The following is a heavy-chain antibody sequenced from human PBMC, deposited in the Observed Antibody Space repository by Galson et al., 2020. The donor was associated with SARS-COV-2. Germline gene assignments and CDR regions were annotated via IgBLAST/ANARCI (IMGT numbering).Heavy chain of an antibody. V-gene: IGHV3-33*01. Sequence: GESLKISCAASGFTFSSYGMHWVRQAPGKGLEWVAVIWYDGSNTYYADSVKGRFTISRDNSKNTLYLQMNSLRAEDTAVYYCARDVRDYYYYGMDVWGQGTTVTVSS. CDR3: ARDVRDYYYYGMDV. CDR2: IWYDGSNT. J-gene: IGHJ6*02. CDR1: GFTFSSYG.